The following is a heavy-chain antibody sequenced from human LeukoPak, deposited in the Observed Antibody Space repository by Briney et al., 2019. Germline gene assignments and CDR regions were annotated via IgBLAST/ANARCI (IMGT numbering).Heavy chain of an antibody. J-gene: IGHJ4*02. V-gene: IGHV4-59*12. CDR3: ARPVGGYYYDSSGYYY. CDR2: IYYSGST. CDR1: GGSISSYY. D-gene: IGHD3-22*01. Sequence: SETLSLTCTVSGGSISSYYWSWIRQPPGKGLEWIGYIYYSGSTNYNPSLKSRVTISVDTSKNQFSLKLSSVTAADTAVYYCARPVGGYYYDSSGYYYWGQGTLVTVSS.